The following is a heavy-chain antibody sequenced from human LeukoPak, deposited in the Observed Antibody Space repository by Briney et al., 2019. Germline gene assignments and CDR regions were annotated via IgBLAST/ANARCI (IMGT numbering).Heavy chain of an antibody. CDR2: ITGSADRI. CDR1: GFIFSRYP. D-gene: IGHD1-26*01. CDR3: AKVAQWELLYFDY. Sequence: GGSLRLSCSASGFIFSRYPMSWVRQAPGKGLDWVSAITGSADRIYYADSVKGRFTISRDNSKNTLYLQMNSLRAEDTAVYYCAKVAQWELLYFDYWGQGTLVTVSS. V-gene: IGHV3-23*01. J-gene: IGHJ4*02.